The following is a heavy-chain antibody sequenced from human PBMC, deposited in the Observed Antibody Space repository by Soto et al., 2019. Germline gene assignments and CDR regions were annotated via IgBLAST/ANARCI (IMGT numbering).Heavy chain of an antibody. J-gene: IGHJ4*02. CDR1: GGSIGTYY. CDR3: AKGEQWLVPYYLDY. CDR2: IYYTGST. Sequence: QVQLQESGPGLVKPSETLSLTCSVSGGSIGTYYWSWIRQSPGKGLEWIGNIYYTGSTNYNPSLTXXVXXAIETPKHQFSLKLRSVTAADTAVYSCAKGEQWLVPYYLDYWGQGTLVTVSS. V-gene: IGHV4-59*01. D-gene: IGHD6-19*01.